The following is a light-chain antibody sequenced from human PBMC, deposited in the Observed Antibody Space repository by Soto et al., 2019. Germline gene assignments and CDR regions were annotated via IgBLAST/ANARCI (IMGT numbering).Light chain of an antibody. CDR3: CSYAGSY. Sequence: QSVLTQPPSASGSPGQSVTISCTGTSSDIGGYSYVPWYQHHPGRAPKLMIYDVSKRPSGVPDRFSGSKSGNTASLTISGLQAEDEADYYCCSYAGSYFGTGTKVTVL. CDR2: DVS. V-gene: IGLV2-11*01. CDR1: SSDIGGYSY. J-gene: IGLJ1*01.